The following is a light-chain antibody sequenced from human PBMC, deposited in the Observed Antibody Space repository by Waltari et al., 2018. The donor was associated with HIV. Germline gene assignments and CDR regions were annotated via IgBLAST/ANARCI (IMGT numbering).Light chain of an antibody. Sequence: QAVLTQPASLSASPGASASLTCTLRSGIDVAIYRIYWYQQKPGSPPQYLLRYKSDSDKPQGSGVPSRFSGSKDASANAGILRISGLQSGDEADYYCVIWHNSAWVFGGGTKLTVL. CDR1: SGIDVAIYR. CDR2: YKSDSDK. J-gene: IGLJ2*01. CDR3: VIWHNSAWV. V-gene: IGLV5-45*01.